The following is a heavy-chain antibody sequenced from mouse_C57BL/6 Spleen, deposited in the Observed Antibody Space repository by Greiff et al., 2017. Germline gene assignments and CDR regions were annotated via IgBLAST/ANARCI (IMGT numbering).Heavy chain of an antibody. CDR3: ARDYGGYPAWFAY. Sequence: QVQLKESGAELVRPGASVKLSCKASGYTFTSYGISWVKQRTGQGLEWIGDIYPRSGNTDYNEKFKGKAKLTADKSSSTAYMEIRSLTSEDSAVYFCARDYGGYPAWFAYWGQGTLVTVSA. V-gene: IGHV1-81*01. CDR1: GYTFTSYG. J-gene: IGHJ3*01. CDR2: IYPRSGNT. D-gene: IGHD1-1*02.